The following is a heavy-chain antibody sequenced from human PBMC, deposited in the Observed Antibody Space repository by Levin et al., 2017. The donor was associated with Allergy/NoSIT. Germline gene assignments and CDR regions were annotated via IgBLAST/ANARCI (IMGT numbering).Heavy chain of an antibody. J-gene: IGHJ5*02. CDR1: GYSFTSYW. CDR2: IYPGDSDT. CDR3: ARRNCSSTSCRKDWFDP. V-gene: IGHV5-51*01. D-gene: IGHD2-2*01. Sequence: GESLKISCKGSGYSFTSYWIGWVRQMPGKGLEWMGIIYPGDSDTRYSPSFQGQVTISADKSISTAYLQWSSLKASDTAMYYCARRNCSSTSCRKDWFDPWGQGTLVTVSS.